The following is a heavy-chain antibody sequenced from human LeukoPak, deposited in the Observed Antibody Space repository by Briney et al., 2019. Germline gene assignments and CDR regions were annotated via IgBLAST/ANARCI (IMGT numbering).Heavy chain of an antibody. D-gene: IGHD6-19*01. Sequence: PGGSLRLSCAASGFIFSSYGMHWVRQAPGKGLEWVAVIWYDGSNKYYADSVKGRFTISRDNSKKTLYLQMNSLRAEDTAGYYCARSRGGQWQNLYYFDYWGQGTLVTVSS. V-gene: IGHV3-33*01. CDR2: IWYDGSNK. J-gene: IGHJ4*02. CDR3: ARSRGGQWQNLYYFDY. CDR1: GFIFSSYG.